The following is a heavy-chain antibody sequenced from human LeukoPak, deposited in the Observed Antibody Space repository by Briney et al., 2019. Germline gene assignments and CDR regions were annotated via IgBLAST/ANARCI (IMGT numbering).Heavy chain of an antibody. CDR2: INPSGGST. J-gene: IGHJ5*02. Sequence: ASVKVSCKASGYTFTSYYMHWVRQAPGQGLEWMGIINPSGGSTSYAQKFQGRVTMARDMSTSTVYMELSSLRSEDTAVYYCARGSLAYCGGDCSNWFDPWGQGTLVTVSS. CDR3: ARGSLAYCGGDCSNWFDP. D-gene: IGHD2-21*02. V-gene: IGHV1-46*01. CDR1: GYTFTSYY.